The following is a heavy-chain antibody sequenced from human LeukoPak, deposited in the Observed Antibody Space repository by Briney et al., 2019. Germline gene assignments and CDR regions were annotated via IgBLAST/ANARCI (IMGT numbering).Heavy chain of an antibody. Sequence: GSLRLSCAISGFTVSTNHMSWVRQAPGKGLEWVSVIYSGGDIYYADSVKGRFTISRDNSKNTLYLQMSSLRVEDTAVYYCARDHASIRPAAAEGDFQHWGQGTLVTVSS. CDR3: ARDHASIRPAAAEGDFQH. D-gene: IGHD6-13*01. CDR2: IYSGGDI. V-gene: IGHV3-53*01. CDR1: GFTVSTNH. J-gene: IGHJ1*01.